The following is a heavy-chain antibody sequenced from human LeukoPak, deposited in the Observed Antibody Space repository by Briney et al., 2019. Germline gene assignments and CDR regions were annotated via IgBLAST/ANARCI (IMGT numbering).Heavy chain of an antibody. CDR2: ISSSSSYI. V-gene: IGHV3-21*01. CDR1: GFTFSSYS. J-gene: IGHJ6*02. D-gene: IGHD2-15*01. Sequence: GGSLRLSCAASGFTFSSYSMNWVRQAPGKGLEWVSSISSSSSYIYYADSVKGRFTISRDNAKNSLYLQMNSLRAEDTAVYYCARDGVEVAATPIVDGMDVWGQGTTVTVSS. CDR3: ARDGVEVAATPIVDGMDV.